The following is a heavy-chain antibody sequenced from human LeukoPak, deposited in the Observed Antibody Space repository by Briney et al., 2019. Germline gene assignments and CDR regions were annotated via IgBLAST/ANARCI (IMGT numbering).Heavy chain of an antibody. V-gene: IGHV3-48*04. Sequence: PGGSLRLSCAASGFTFSSYSMNWVRQAPGKGLEWVSYISSSTSTIYYADSVKGRFTISRDNAKNSLYLQMNSLRAEDTAVYYCALYGSGSTDYWGQGTLVTVSS. CDR3: ALYGSGSTDY. CDR1: GFTFSSYS. J-gene: IGHJ4*02. CDR2: ISSSTSTI. D-gene: IGHD3-10*01.